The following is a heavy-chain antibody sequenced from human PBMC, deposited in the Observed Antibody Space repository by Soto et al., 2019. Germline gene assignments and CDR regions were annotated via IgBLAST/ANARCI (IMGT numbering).Heavy chain of an antibody. CDR2: IIPIFGTA. CDR1: GGTFSSYA. V-gene: IGHV1-69*01. Sequence: QVQLVQSGAEVKKPGSSVKVSCKASGGTFSSYAISWVRQAPGQGLEWMGGIIPIFGTANYAQKFQGRVTITADESTGTAYMELRNLKAEDTAVYYCARGGGVGRSNWNAGAYWGQGTLVTVSS. J-gene: IGHJ4*02. CDR3: ARGGGVGRSNWNAGAY. D-gene: IGHD1-20*01.